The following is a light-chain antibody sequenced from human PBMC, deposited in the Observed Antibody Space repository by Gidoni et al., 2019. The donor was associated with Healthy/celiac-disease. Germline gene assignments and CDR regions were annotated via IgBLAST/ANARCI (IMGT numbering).Light chain of an antibody. V-gene: IGKV3-20*01. CDR1: QSVSSSY. CDR2: GAS. Sequence: MVLMQSPGTLSLSPGERATLSCRASQSVSSSYLAWYHQKPGQAPRLLIYGASSRATGIPDRLSGSGSGTDFTLTISRLEPEDFAVYYCQQYGSSRMTFXQXTKVEIK. CDR3: QQYGSSRMT. J-gene: IGKJ1*01.